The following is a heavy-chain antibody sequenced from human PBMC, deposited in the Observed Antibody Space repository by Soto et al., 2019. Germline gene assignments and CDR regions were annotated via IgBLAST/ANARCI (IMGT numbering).Heavy chain of an antibody. CDR3: ARLVGNSWLDH. D-gene: IGHD6-6*01. CDR2: TYYRSIWQT. J-gene: IGHJ5*02. V-gene: IGHV6-1*01. CDR1: GDSVSSNDAV. Sequence: QVQLQQSGPGLVKLSQTLSLTCAISGDSVSSNDAVWNWIRQSPSRGLEWLGRTYYRSIWQTEYSVSVKARRTINPDASKIQFSLQLNSVTPEDTAMYYCARLVGNSWLDHWGQGTLVTVSA.